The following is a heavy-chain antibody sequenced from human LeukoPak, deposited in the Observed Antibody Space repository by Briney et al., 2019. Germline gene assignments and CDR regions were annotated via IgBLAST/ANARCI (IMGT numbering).Heavy chain of an antibody. D-gene: IGHD3-10*01. V-gene: IGHV1-2*06. J-gene: IGHJ6*02. Sequence: ASGKVSCKASGYTFTGYYMHGVRQAPGQGLEWMGRINPNSGGTNYAQKFQGRVTMTRDTSISTAYMELSRLRSDDTAVYYYARPSLWFGELLGMDVWGQGTTVTVSS. CDR1: GYTFTGYY. CDR2: INPNSGGT. CDR3: ARPSLWFGELLGMDV.